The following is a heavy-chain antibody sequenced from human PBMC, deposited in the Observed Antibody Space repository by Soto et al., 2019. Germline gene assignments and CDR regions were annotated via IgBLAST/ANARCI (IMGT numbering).Heavy chain of an antibody. J-gene: IGHJ4*02. CDR3: ARDWCSGGSCYFDY. Sequence: SETLSLTCTVSGGSISSYYWSWIRQPPGKELEWIGYIYYSGSTNYNPSLKSRVTISVDTSKNQFSLKLSSVTAADTAVYYCARDWCSGGSCYFDYWGQGSLVTVSS. CDR1: GGSISSYY. V-gene: IGHV4-59*01. D-gene: IGHD2-15*01. CDR2: IYYSGST.